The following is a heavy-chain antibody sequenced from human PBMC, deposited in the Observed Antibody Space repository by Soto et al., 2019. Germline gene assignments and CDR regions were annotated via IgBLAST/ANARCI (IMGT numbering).Heavy chain of an antibody. Sequence: EVQLLESGGGLVQPGGSLRLSCAASGFTFSSCVMSWVRQAPGKGLKWVSAISGSGGSTYYADSVKGRFTISRDNSKNMLYLQMNSLRAEDTALYYCAKFSNRWFGEFDYWGQGTLVTVSS. D-gene: IGHD3-10*01. V-gene: IGHV3-23*01. CDR3: AKFSNRWFGEFDY. CDR2: ISGSGGST. CDR1: GFTFSSCV. J-gene: IGHJ4*02.